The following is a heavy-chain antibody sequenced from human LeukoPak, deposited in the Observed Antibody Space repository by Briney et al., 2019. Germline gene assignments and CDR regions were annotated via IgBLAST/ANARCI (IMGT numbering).Heavy chain of an antibody. CDR1: GFTFSSYA. J-gene: IGHJ2*01. CDR2: LYSGGNI. Sequence: GGSLRLSCAASGFTFSSYAMSWVRQAPGKGLEWVSILYSGGNIYYADSVKGRFTISRDNSKNTLYLQMDSLRVEDSAVYYCARDRAPPTSWYFDVWGRGTLVTVFS. CDR3: ARDRAPPTSWYFDV. D-gene: IGHD3-10*01. V-gene: IGHV3-23*03.